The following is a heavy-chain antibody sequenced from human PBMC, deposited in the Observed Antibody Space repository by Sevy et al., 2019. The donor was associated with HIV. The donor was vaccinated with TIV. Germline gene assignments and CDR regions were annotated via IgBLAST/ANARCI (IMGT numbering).Heavy chain of an antibody. CDR3: ARDNRGIRKLHYYYYGMDV. Sequence: GGSLRLSCAASGFTFSSYWMSWVRQALGKGLECVANIKQDGSEKYYVDSVKGRFTISRDNAKNSLYLQMNSLRAEDTAVYYCARDNRGIRKLHYYYYGMDVWGQGTTVTVSS. D-gene: IGHD5-18*01. CDR1: GFTFSSYW. CDR2: IKQDGSEK. J-gene: IGHJ6*02. V-gene: IGHV3-7*01.